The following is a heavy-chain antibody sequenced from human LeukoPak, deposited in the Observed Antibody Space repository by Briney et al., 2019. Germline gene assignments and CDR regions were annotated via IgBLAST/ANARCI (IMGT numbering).Heavy chain of an antibody. V-gene: IGHV3-21*01. CDR1: GFTFSSYS. J-gene: IGHJ4*02. CDR2: ISSSSSYI. Sequence: GGSLRLSCAASGFTFSSYSMNWVRQAPGKGLEWVSSISSSSSYIYYADSVKGRFTISRGNAKNSLYLQMNSLRAEDTAVYYCARIGPHVLRYFDCWGQGTLVTVSS. D-gene: IGHD3-9*01. CDR3: ARIGPHVLRYFDC.